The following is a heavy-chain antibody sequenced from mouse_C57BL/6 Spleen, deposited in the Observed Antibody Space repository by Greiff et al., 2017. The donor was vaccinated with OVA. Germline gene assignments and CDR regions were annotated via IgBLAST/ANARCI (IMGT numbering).Heavy chain of an antibody. J-gene: IGHJ3*01. CDR2: IDPENGDT. D-gene: IGHD1-1*01. CDR3: TPMGYGSSYPFAY. V-gene: IGHV14-4*01. Sequence: VQLQQSGAELVRPGASVKLSCTASGFNIKDDYMHWVKQRPEQGLEWIGWIDPENGDTEYASKFQGKATITADTSSNTAYLQLSSLTSEDTAVYYCTPMGYGSSYPFAYWGQGTLVTVSA. CDR1: GFNIKDDY.